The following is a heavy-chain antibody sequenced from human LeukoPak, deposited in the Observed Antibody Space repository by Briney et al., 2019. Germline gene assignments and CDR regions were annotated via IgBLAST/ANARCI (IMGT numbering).Heavy chain of an antibody. CDR3: ARGGKSELGTCDY. CDR1: GGTFSSYA. D-gene: IGHD7-27*01. V-gene: IGHV1-69*13. J-gene: IGHJ4*02. CDR2: IIPIFGTA. Sequence: SVKVTCKASGGTFSSYAISWVRQAPGQGLEWMGGIIPIFGTANYAQKFQGRVTITADESTSTAYMELSSLRSEDTAVYYCARGGKSELGTCDYWGQGTLVTVSS.